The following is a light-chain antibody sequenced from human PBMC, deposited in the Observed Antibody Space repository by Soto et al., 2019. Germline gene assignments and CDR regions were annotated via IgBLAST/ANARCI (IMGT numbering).Light chain of an antibody. Sequence: EIVLTQSPGTLSLSPGERATLSCRASQSITNNYLAWYQQKPGRAHRLLIYGASSRATGIPDRFSGSGSGTDFTLTISSLELEYFAMYYCQQYAYLVTFGGGTKVDIX. CDR3: QQYAYLVT. V-gene: IGKV3-20*01. J-gene: IGKJ4*01. CDR1: QSITNNY. CDR2: GAS.